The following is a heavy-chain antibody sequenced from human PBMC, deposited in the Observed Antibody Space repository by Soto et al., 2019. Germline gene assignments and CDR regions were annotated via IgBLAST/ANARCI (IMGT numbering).Heavy chain of an antibody. CDR3: ARDNRILSA. CDR1: GFPFSSYG. V-gene: IGHV3-48*02. J-gene: IGHJ6*02. Sequence: GGSLSHSCAASGFPFSSYGMNWVRQAPRKGLEWVSYISSSTSTTYYADSVKGRFTISRDNAKNSLYLQMNSLRDEDTAVYYCARDNRILSAWGQGTTVNVSS. CDR2: ISSSTSTT.